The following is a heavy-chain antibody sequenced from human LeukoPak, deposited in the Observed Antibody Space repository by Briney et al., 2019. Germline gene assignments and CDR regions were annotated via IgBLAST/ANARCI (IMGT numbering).Heavy chain of an antibody. D-gene: IGHD3-9*01. CDR2: ITSSSSYI. J-gene: IGHJ4*02. CDR3: ARVYDILTGFGY. CDR1: GFTFSSYS. Sequence: GGSLRLSCAASGFTFSSYSMNWVRQAPGKGLEWVSSITSSSSYIYYADSVKGRFTISRDNAKNSLYLQMNSLRAEDTAVYYCARVYDILTGFGYWGQGTLVTVSS. V-gene: IGHV3-21*01.